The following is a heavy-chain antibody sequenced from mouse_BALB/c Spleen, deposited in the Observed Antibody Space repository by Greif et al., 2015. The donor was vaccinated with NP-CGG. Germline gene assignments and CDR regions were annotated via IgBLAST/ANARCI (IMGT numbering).Heavy chain of an antibody. CDR3: ARAITTAY. V-gene: IGHV14-3*02. CDR2: IDPANGNT. Sequence: VQLQQSGAELVKPGASVKLSCTASGFNIKDTYMHWVKQRPEQGLEWIGRIDPANGNTKYDPKLQGKATITADTSSNTAYLQLSSLTSEDTAVYYCARAITTAYWGQGTLVTVSA. CDR1: GFNIKDTY. J-gene: IGHJ3*01. D-gene: IGHD1-2*01.